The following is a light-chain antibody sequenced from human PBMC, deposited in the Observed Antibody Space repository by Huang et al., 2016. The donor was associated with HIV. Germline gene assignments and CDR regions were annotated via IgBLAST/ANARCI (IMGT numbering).Light chain of an antibody. J-gene: IGKJ1*01. V-gene: IGKV3-11*01. Sequence: EIVLTQSPATLSLSPGERATLSCRASQSVSSYLAWYQQKPGQAPMLLIYDAANRATGIPARCSGSGSGTDFTLTISSLEPEDFAVYYCQQRSNWPRTFGQGTKVEIK. CDR2: DAA. CDR1: QSVSSY. CDR3: QQRSNWPRT.